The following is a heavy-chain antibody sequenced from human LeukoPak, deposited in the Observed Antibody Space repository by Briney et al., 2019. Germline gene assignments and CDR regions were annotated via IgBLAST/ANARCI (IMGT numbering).Heavy chain of an antibody. CDR3: AKGVSEWGNLGN. Sequence: GGSLRLSCTVSGFRSSSYGLYWVRQAPDKGLEWVAFTRPDKDDKYYSDSVRGRFTISRDNPKNTLYLQMNSLRVEDTALYFCAKGVSEWGNLGNWGQGTLVTVSS. J-gene: IGHJ4*02. V-gene: IGHV3-30*02. D-gene: IGHD7-27*01. CDR1: GFRSSSYG. CDR2: TRPDKDDK.